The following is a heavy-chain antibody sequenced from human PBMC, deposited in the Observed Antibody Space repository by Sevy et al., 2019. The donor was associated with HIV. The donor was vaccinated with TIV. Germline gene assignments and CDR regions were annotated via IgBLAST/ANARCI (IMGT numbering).Heavy chain of an antibody. J-gene: IGHJ1*01. CDR2: ISIAGDIV. CDR3: AREAADCSGGTWYSAASNEDFQH. Sequence: GGSLRLSCAASGFTFSDYYMSWIRQAPGRGLEWIAYISIAGDIVYYADSVKGRFTISRDNAQNSLYLQLNSQRAEDTAVYYCAREAADCSGGTWYSAASNEDFQHWGQGTLVTVSS. V-gene: IGHV3-11*01. CDR1: GFTFSDYY. D-gene: IGHD2-15*01.